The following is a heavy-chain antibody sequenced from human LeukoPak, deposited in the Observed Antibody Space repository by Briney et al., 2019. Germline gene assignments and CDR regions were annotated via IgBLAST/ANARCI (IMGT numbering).Heavy chain of an antibody. Sequence: GGSLRLSCADSGFTFSSYWMYWVRQAPGKGLVWVSRINTDGSSTSYADSVKGRFIISRDNARNTLYLQMNSLRAEDTAVYYCVRSLDYWGQGILVTVSS. CDR1: GFTFSSYW. J-gene: IGHJ4*02. CDR3: VRSLDY. CDR2: INTDGSST. V-gene: IGHV3-74*01.